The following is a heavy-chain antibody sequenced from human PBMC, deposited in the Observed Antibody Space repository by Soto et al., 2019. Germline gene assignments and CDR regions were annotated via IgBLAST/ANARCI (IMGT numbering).Heavy chain of an antibody. Sequence: GGSLRLSCAASGFTFSSYGMHWVRQAPGKGLEWVAVISYDGSNKYYADSVKGRFTISRDNSKNTLYLQMNSLRAEDTAVYYCAKDREMATITGAFDIWGQWTMVTVSS. J-gene: IGHJ3*02. CDR1: GFTFSSYG. CDR2: ISYDGSNK. D-gene: IGHD5-12*01. CDR3: AKDREMATITGAFDI. V-gene: IGHV3-30*18.